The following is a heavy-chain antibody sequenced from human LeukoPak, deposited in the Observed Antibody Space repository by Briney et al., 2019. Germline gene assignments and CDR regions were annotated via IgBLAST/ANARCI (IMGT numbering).Heavy chain of an antibody. D-gene: IGHD3-22*01. CDR1: GFTFSSYS. CDR3: ARGHIESGGYYYFDQ. V-gene: IGHV3-23*01. Sequence: GGSLRLSCAASGFTFSSYSMNWVRQAPGKGLEWVSSISGSGGSPNYADSVKGRFTISRDNSRNTVSLQMNSLRAEDTAIYFCARGHIESGGYYYFDQRGQGTLVTVSS. J-gene: IGHJ4*02. CDR2: ISGSGGSP.